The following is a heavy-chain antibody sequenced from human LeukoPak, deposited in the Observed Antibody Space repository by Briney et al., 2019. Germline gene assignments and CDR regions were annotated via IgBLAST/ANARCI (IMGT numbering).Heavy chain of an antibody. Sequence: SETLSLTCTVSGYSISSGYYWGWIRQPPGKGLEWIGSIYHSGSTYYNQSLKSRVTISVDTSKSQFSLKLSSVTAADTAVYYCASPNTIFGVAPLDCWGQGTLVTVSS. CDR2: IYHSGST. CDR1: GYSISSGYY. V-gene: IGHV4-38-2*02. CDR3: ASPNTIFGVAPLDC. D-gene: IGHD3-3*01. J-gene: IGHJ4*02.